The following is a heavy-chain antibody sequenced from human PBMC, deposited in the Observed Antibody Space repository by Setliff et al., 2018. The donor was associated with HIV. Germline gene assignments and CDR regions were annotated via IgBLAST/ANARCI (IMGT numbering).Heavy chain of an antibody. J-gene: IGHJ4*03. CDR3: ARGQGSNDHCVSF. V-gene: IGHV1-46*01. CDR2: INTGGGNT. Sequence: ASVKVSCKASGYTFTNFYMHWVRQAPGQGLVWMGRINTGGGNTRYAQRFQVRVSITRDTSTSTVYMELSSLGSEDTAVYYCARGQGSNDHCVSFWGQGTMVTVSS. CDR1: GYTFTNFY. D-gene: IGHD2-8*01.